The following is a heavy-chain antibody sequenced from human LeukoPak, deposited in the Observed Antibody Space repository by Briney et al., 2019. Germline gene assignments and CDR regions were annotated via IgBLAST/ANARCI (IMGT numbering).Heavy chain of an antibody. D-gene: IGHD3-3*02. CDR2: ISSSSSYI. V-gene: IGHV3-21*01. J-gene: IGHJ4*02. Sequence: GGSLRLSCAASGFTFSSYSMNWVRQAPGKELEWVSSISSSSSYIYYADSVKGRFTTSRDNAKDTVYLQMNSLRAEDTAGYYCAKEGANAFQDYWGQGALVTVYS. CDR1: GFTFSSYS. CDR3: AKEGANAFQDY.